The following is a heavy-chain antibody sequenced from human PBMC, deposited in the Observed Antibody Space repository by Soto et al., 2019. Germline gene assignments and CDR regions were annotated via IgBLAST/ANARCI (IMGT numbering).Heavy chain of an antibody. CDR1: GFTFSNAW. D-gene: IGHD3-16*02. CDR2: IKSKTDGGTT. CDR3: TTAATDYDDIWGSYRYTDAFDI. J-gene: IGHJ3*02. V-gene: IGHV3-15*01. Sequence: EVQLVESGGGLVKPGGSLRLSCAASGFTFSNAWMSWVRQAPGKGLEWVGRIKSKTDGGTTDYAAPVKGSFTISRDDSKNTLYLQMNSLKTEDTAVYYCTTAATDYDDIWGSYRYTDAFDIWGQGTMVTVSS.